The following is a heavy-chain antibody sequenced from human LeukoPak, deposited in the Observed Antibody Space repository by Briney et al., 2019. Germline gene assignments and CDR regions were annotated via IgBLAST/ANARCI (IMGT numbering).Heavy chain of an antibody. Sequence: GGSLRLSCAASGFTFSSYGMHWVRQAPGKGLEWVAVIWYDGSNKYYADSVKGRFTISRDNSKNTLYLQMNSLRAEDTAVYYCARDRGGYSSGWYALYRPLSYGGQGTLVTVSS. J-gene: IGHJ4*02. CDR2: IWYDGSNK. CDR1: GFTFSSYG. D-gene: IGHD6-19*01. CDR3: ARDRGGYSSGWYALYRPLSY. V-gene: IGHV3-33*01.